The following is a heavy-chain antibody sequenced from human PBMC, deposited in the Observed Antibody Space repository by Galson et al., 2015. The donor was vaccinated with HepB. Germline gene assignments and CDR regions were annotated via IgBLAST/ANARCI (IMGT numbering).Heavy chain of an antibody. CDR3: ARRGKRWLQSTIDY. V-gene: IGHV5-10-1*01. CDR2: IDPSDSYT. CDR1: GFTFTNYW. D-gene: IGHD5-24*01. J-gene: IGHJ4*02. Sequence: AEVKKPGESLRISCKGFGFTFTNYWITWVRQMPGKGLEWMGRIDPSDSYTNYSPSFRGHVTISADKSLTTAYLQWSSLKASDTAIYYCARRGKRWLQSTIDYWGQGTLLTVSS.